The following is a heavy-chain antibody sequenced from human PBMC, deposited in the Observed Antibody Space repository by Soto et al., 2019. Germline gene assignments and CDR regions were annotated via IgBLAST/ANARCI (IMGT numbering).Heavy chain of an antibody. Sequence: SETLSLTCTVSGGSISSSSYYWGWIRQPPGKGLEWIGSIYYSGSTYYNPSLKSRVTISVDTSKNQFSLKLSSVTAADTAVYYCASLRSGYYQNWFDPWGQGTLVTVS. V-gene: IGHV4-39*01. CDR1: GGSISSSSYY. D-gene: IGHD3-22*01. CDR2: IYYSGST. J-gene: IGHJ5*02. CDR3: ASLRSGYYQNWFDP.